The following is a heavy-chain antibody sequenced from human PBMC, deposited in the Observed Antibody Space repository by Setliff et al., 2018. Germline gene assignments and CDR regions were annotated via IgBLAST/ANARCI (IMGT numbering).Heavy chain of an antibody. J-gene: IGHJ4*02. CDR1: GGSFSDYY. D-gene: IGHD3-10*01. CDR3: ARDPXXXGSGTYSIV. V-gene: IGHV4-34*01. CDR2: INHSGST. Sequence: SETLSLTCTVYGGSFSDYYWGWVRTTPGKGLEWIGEINHSGSTNDIPSLKSRLTISVDTSKNQFSLKLSSVTAADTATYYCARDPXXXGSGTYSIVWGPGTPVTVSS.